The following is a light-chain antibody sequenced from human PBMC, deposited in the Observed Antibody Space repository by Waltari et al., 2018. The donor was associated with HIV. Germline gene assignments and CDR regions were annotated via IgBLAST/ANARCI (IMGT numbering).Light chain of an antibody. V-gene: IGLV7-43*01. CDR3: LLYYYGIYL. CDR2: SGV. Sequence: VVTQEPSVSVSPGGTVTLTCSSDTGLVSNNNYPNWLQQKPGQPPKALIYSGVKTHPCTPPHISASLVGGNATLTFSDVRPDDEADYFCLLYYYGIYLFGGGTRLTVL. CDR1: TGLVSNNNY. J-gene: IGLJ2*01.